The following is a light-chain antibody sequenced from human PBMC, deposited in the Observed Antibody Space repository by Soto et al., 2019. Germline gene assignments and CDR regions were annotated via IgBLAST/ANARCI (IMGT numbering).Light chain of an antibody. J-gene: IGKJ3*01. CDR2: DAS. Sequence: EVVLTQSPATLSLSPGERATLSCRASQNVPTYLAWYQHKPGQAPRLLIYDASNRATGVPARFSGSGSGTDFTLTISSLEPEDFAVYYCQQRNDWPPITFGPGTRVDIK. V-gene: IGKV3-11*01. CDR3: QQRNDWPPIT. CDR1: QNVPTY.